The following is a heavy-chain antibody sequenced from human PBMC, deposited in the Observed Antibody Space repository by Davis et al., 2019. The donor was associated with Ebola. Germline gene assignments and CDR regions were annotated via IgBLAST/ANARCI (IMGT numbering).Heavy chain of an antibody. J-gene: IGHJ4*02. CDR2: ISSSSSTI. CDR1: GGSISSSS. D-gene: IGHD6-6*01. CDR3: ARLPAARNLGPQD. V-gene: IGHV3-48*02. Sequence: GGSLRLSCTVSGGSISSSSYYWGWIRQPPGKGLEWVSYISSSSSTIYYADSVKGRFTISRDNAKNSLYLQMNSLRDEDTAVYYCARLPAARNLGPQDWGQGTLVTVSS.